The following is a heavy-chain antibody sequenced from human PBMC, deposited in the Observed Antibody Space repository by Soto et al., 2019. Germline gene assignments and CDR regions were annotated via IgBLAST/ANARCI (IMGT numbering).Heavy chain of an antibody. D-gene: IGHD3-3*01. CDR3: ARDSPTYYDFWSGYYPSLFDY. CDR2: ISSSGSTI. Sequence: GGSLRLSCAASGFTFSSYEMNWVRQAPGKGLEWVSYISSSGSTIYYADSVKGRFTISRDNAKNSLYLQMNSLRAEDTAVYYCARDSPTYYDFWSGYYPSLFDYWGQGTLVTVSS. CDR1: GFTFSSYE. V-gene: IGHV3-48*03. J-gene: IGHJ4*02.